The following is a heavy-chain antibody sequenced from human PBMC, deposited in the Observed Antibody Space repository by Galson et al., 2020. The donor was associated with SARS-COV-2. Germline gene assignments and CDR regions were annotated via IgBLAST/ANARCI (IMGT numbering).Heavy chain of an antibody. J-gene: IGHJ3*02. CDR1: GFTFSSYW. CDR3: ARSGPSLAGTMGAWYI. V-gene: IGHV3-7*01. Sequence: LSLTCAASGFTFSSYWMSWVRQAPGKGLEWVANIKQDGSEKYYGDSVKGRFTISRDNSRNSLYLEMDRLRPEDTAVYYCARSGPSLAGTMGAWYIWGQGTTVTVSS. D-gene: IGHD6-19*01. CDR2: IKQDGSEK.